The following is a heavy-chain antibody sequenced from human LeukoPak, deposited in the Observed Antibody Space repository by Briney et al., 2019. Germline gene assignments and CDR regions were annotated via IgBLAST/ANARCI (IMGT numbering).Heavy chain of an antibody. V-gene: IGHV3-23*01. CDR2: ISASGVMT. J-gene: IGHJ4*02. D-gene: IGHD3-9*01. CDR1: GFTFTNYA. CDR3: AKVFDFPGWGHHFDY. Sequence: GGSLRLSCAASGFTFTNYAMTWVRQAPGKGLEWVSSISASGVMTYYADSVKGRFTVSRDNSKNSLYLQMSSLTAADTAIYYCAKVFDFPGWGHHFDYWGQGTLVTVSS.